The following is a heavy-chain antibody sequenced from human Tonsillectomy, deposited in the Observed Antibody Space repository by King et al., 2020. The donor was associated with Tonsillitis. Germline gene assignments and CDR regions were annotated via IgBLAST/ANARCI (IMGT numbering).Heavy chain of an antibody. J-gene: IGHJ5*02. CDR3: TRSQAGSNWFDP. Sequence: VTLKESGPALVKPTQTLTLTCTFSGFSLSTDEMRVSWVRQPPGKAPEWLARIDWDGEKFYSTSLKTRLTISRDTSKNQVVLRMTNMDPGDTATYYCTRSQAGSNWFDPWGRGTLVTVSS. V-gene: IGHV2-70*04. CDR1: GFSLSTDEMR. CDR2: IDWDGEK.